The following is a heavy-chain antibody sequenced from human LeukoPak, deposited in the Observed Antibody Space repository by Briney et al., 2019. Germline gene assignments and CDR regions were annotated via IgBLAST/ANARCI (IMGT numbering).Heavy chain of an antibody. Sequence: SETLSLTCSVSGYSISSGYFWGWLRQPPGKGLEWIGRIYHSGTTYYDPSLKSRVTISVDTSRNQFSLKLSSVTAADTAVYYCARAREPLIYTYYFDYWGQGTLVTVSS. CDR2: IYHSGTT. J-gene: IGHJ4*02. D-gene: IGHD1-14*01. CDR3: ARAREPLIYTYYFDY. V-gene: IGHV4-38-2*02. CDR1: GYSISSGYF.